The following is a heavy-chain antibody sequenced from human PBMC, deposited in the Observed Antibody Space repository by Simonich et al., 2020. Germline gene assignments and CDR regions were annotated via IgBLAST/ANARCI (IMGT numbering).Heavy chain of an antibody. D-gene: IGHD2-15*01. Sequence: QVQLVQSGAEVKKPGASVKVSCKASGYTFTSYGISCVRQAPGQGFEWMECITAYKVKPNNAQKRQGRVTMTTDTATSTAYKELGSLRSDDTAVYYCARASRGTWWYYYFDYWGQGTLVTVSS. CDR2: ITAYKVKP. CDR3: ARASRGTWWYYYFDY. J-gene: IGHJ4*02. CDR1: GYTFTSYG. V-gene: IGHV1-18*01.